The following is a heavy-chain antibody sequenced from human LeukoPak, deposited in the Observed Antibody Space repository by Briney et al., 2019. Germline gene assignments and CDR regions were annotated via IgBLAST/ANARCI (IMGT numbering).Heavy chain of an antibody. J-gene: IGHJ4*02. Sequence: PGGSLRLSCAASGFTFSSYGMPWVRQAPGKGLEWVAFIRYDGSNKYYADSVKGRFTISRDNAKNSLYLQMNSLRAEDTAVYYCARDGGYEQWLVPYYFDYWGQGTLVTVSS. V-gene: IGHV3-30*02. CDR1: GFTFSSYG. CDR3: ARDGGYEQWLVPYYFDY. D-gene: IGHD6-19*01. CDR2: IRYDGSNK.